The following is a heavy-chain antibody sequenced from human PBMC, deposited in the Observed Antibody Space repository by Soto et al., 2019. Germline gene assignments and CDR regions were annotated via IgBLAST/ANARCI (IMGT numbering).Heavy chain of an antibody. CDR1: GGTFSSYA. V-gene: IGHV1-69*06. D-gene: IGHD6-13*01. CDR2: IIPIFGTA. CDR3: ARLLAAAGLIDY. Sequence: SVKVSCKASGGTFSSYAISWVRQAPGQGLEWMGGIIPIFGTANYAQKFQGRVTITADKSTSTAYVELSSLRSEDTAVYYCARLLAAAGLIDYWGQGTLVTVSS. J-gene: IGHJ4*02.